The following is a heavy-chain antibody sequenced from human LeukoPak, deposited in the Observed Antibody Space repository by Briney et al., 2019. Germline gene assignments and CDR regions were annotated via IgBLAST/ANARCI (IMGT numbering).Heavy chain of an antibody. Sequence: SETLSLTCNVFGGSINDPNYYWGWIRQSPGKELEWIGSLFYDGTTYYNPSLKSRVTISMDTSTNQFSLTLTSVTAADTAVYYCTRDLGSHPGFWGQGTLVTVSS. CDR3: TRDLGSHPGF. D-gene: IGHD6-13*01. V-gene: IGHV4-39*07. CDR2: LFYDGTT. CDR1: GGSINDPNYY. J-gene: IGHJ4*02.